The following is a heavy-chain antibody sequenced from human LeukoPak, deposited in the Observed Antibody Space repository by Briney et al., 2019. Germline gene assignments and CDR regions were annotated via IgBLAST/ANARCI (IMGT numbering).Heavy chain of an antibody. J-gene: IGHJ6*04. CDR1: GGSISRYY. CDR3: ASARTTAFMDV. D-gene: IGHD2-2*01. Sequence: PETLSLTCTVSGGSISRYYWSWIRQPAGKGLEWIGRIYTSGSTNYNPSLKSRVTMSVDTSKNQFSLKLSSVTAADTAVYYCASARTTAFMDVWGKGTTVTVSS. CDR2: IYTSGST. V-gene: IGHV4-4*07.